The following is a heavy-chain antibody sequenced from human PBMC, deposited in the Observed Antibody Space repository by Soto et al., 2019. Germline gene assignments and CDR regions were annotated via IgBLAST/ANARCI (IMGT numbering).Heavy chain of an antibody. Sequence: SVKVSCKASGGTFSSYAISWVRQAPGQGLEWMGGIIPIFGTANYAQKFQGRVTITADKSTSTAYMELSSLRSEDTAVYYCARHYDFWSGYYNYYYGMDVWGQGTTVTVSS. CDR2: IIPIFGTA. CDR1: GGTFSSYA. CDR3: ARHYDFWSGYYNYYYGMDV. V-gene: IGHV1-69*06. D-gene: IGHD3-3*01. J-gene: IGHJ6*02.